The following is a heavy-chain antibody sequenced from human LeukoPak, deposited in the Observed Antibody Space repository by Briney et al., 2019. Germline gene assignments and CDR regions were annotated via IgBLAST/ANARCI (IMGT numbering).Heavy chain of an antibody. CDR1: GGSISSGSYY. D-gene: IGHD6-13*01. CDR3: ARGGQYSSSWYGYPGWFDP. V-gene: IGHV4-61*02. Sequence: SETLSLTCTVSGGSISSGSYYWSWIRQPAGKGLEWIGRIYTSGSTNYNPSLKSRVTISVDTSKNQFSLKLSSVTAADTAVYYCARGGQYSSSWYGYPGWFDPWGQGTLVTVSS. CDR2: IYTSGST. J-gene: IGHJ5*02.